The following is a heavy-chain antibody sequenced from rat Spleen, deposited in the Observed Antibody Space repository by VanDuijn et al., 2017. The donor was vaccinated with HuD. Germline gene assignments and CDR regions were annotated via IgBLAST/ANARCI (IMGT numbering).Heavy chain of an antibody. CDR3: ARQLYLSLFDY. Sequence: EVQLVESGGGLVQPGRSLKLSCVASGFTFNNYWMTWIRQAPGKGLDWVASITNAAGKVYYPDSVKGRFTISRDTAKSTIYLQMNSLRSEDTATYYCARQLYLSLFDYWGQGVMVTVSS. CDR1: GFTFNNYW. D-gene: IGHD1-2*01. CDR2: ITNAAGKV. J-gene: IGHJ2*01. V-gene: IGHV5-31*01.